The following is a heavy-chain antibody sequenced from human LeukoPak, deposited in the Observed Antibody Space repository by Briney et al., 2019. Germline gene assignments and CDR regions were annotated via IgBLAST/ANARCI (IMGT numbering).Heavy chain of an antibody. CDR3: ARVKGSDYDSGGDAFAI. CDR1: GGSISSYY. Sequence: SETLSLTCTVSGGSISSYYWSWIRQPPGKGLEWIGYIYYSGSTNYNPSLKSRVTISVDTSKNQFSLKLSSVTAADTAVYYCARVKGSDYDSGGDAFAIWGRGTMVTVSS. D-gene: IGHD3-22*01. CDR2: IYYSGST. V-gene: IGHV4-59*01. J-gene: IGHJ3*02.